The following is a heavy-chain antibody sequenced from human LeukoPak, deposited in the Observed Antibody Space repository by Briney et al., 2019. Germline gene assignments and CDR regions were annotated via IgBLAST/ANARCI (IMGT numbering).Heavy chain of an antibody. V-gene: IGHV3-30*18. J-gene: IGHJ4*02. Sequence: GGSLRLSCAASGFIFSSYGMHWVRQAPGKGLEWVAVISYDGSNKYYADSVKGRFTISRDNSKNTLYLQMNSLRAEDTAVYYCAKGPGHYGDGYFDYWGQGTLVTVSS. CDR2: ISYDGSNK. CDR1: GFIFSSYG. D-gene: IGHD4-17*01. CDR3: AKGPGHYGDGYFDY.